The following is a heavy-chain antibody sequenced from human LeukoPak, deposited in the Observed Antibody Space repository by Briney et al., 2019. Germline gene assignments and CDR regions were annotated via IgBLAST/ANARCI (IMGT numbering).Heavy chain of an antibody. Sequence: GGSLRLSCAASGFTFSSYGMNWVRQAPGKRLEWVSYISSYSDSIYCADSVKGRFTISRDNAENSLYLQMNSLRAEDTAVYYCARLRGYCSSTSCYGYYFDSWGQGTLVTVSS. J-gene: IGHJ4*02. CDR1: GFTFSSYG. CDR3: ARLRGYCSSTSCYGYYFDS. V-gene: IGHV3-48*01. CDR2: ISSYSDSI. D-gene: IGHD2-2*01.